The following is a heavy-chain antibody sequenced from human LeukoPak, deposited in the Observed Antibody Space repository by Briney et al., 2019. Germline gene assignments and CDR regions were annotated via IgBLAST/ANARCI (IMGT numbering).Heavy chain of an antibody. CDR3: AKGDPGRGSTN. Sequence: KSGGSLRLSCAASGFTVNSYAMTWVRQAPGKGLEWVSTINSAGSTFYTDSVKGRFTISRDNSKNTLNLQMNNLRGEDTALYYCAKGDPGRGSTNWGQGTLVTVSS. CDR1: GFTVNSYA. CDR2: INSAGST. V-gene: IGHV3-23*01. D-gene: IGHD2-15*01. J-gene: IGHJ4*02.